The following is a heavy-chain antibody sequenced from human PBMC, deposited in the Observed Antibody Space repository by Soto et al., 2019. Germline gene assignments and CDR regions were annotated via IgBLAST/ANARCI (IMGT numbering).Heavy chain of an antibody. CDR1: GGSVSSGSYY. CDR3: ARVEAPVATGFEY. D-gene: IGHD2-21*02. V-gene: IGHV4-61*01. J-gene: IGHJ4*02. Sequence: TSETLSLTCTVSGGSVSSGSYYWSWIRQPPGKGLEWIGYIYYSGSTNYNPSLKSRVTISVDTSKNQFSLKLSSVTAADTAVYYCARVEAPVATGFEYWGQGTLVTVSS. CDR2: IYYSGST.